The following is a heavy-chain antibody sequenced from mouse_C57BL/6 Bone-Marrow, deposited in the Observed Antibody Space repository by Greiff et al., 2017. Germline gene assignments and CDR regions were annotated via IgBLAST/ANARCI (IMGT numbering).Heavy chain of an antibody. J-gene: IGHJ2*01. Sequence: EVKLMESGGGLVKPGGSLKLSCAASGFTFSDYGMHWVRQAPEKGLEWVAYISSGSSTIYYADTVKGRFTISRDNAKNTLFLQMTSLRSEDTAMYYCARGTTAPFDYWGQGTTLTVSS. CDR2: ISSGSSTI. V-gene: IGHV5-17*01. D-gene: IGHD1-2*01. CDR1: GFTFSDYG. CDR3: ARGTTAPFDY.